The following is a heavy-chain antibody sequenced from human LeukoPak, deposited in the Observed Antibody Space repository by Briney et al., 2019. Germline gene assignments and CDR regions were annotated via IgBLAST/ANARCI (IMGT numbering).Heavy chain of an antibody. D-gene: IGHD2-2*02. CDR1: GYTFTGYY. V-gene: IGHV1-2*02. J-gene: IGHJ4*02. CDR2: INPNSGGS. CDR3: ARVPMPAAIRYFDY. Sequence: ASVKVSCKASGYTFTGYYMHWVRQAPGQGLEWMGWINPNSGGSNYAQKFQGRVTMTRDTSISTAYMELSRLRSDDTAVYYCARVPMPAAIRYFDYWGQGTLVTVSS.